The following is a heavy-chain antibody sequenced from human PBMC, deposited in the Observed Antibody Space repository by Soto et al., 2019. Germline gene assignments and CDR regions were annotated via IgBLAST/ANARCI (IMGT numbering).Heavy chain of an antibody. J-gene: IGHJ4*02. CDR1: GGTFSSYT. D-gene: IGHD2-2*02. V-gene: IGHV1-69*02. CDR2: IIPILGIA. CDR3: AMEYCSSTSCYRDY. Sequence: QVQLVQSGAEVKKPGSSVKVSCKASGGTFSSYTISWVRQAPGQGLEWMGRIIPILGIATYAQKFQGRVKITADKSTSTAYRELSSLRSEDTAVYYCAMEYCSSTSCYRDYWGQGTLVTVSS.